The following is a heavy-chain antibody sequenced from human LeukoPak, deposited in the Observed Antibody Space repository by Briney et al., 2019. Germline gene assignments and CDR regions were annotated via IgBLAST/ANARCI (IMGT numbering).Heavy chain of an antibody. V-gene: IGHV3-23*01. Sequence: PGGSLRLSCAASGFTFSSYAMSWVRQAPGKGLEWVSAISGSGGSTYYADSVKGRFTISRDNSKNTLYLQMNSLRAEDTAVYYCAKAIAVLRYFDWLVSCFDPWGQGTLVTVSS. CDR1: GFTFSSYA. J-gene: IGHJ5*02. CDR2: ISGSGGST. CDR3: AKAIAVLRYFDWLVSCFDP. D-gene: IGHD3-9*01.